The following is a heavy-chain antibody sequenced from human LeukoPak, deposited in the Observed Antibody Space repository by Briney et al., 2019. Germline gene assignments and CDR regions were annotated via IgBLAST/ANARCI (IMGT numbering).Heavy chain of an antibody. CDR2: IYHSGST. D-gene: IGHD6-19*01. CDR1: GYSISSGYY. CDR3: ARHSSGWYPYYFDY. V-gene: IGHV4-38-2*02. J-gene: IGHJ4*02. Sequence: SETLSLTCIVSGYSISSGYYWGWIRQPPGKGLEWIGSIYHSGSTYYNPSLKSRVTISVDRSKNQFSLKLSSVTAADTAVYYCARHSSGWYPYYFDYWGQGTLVTVSS.